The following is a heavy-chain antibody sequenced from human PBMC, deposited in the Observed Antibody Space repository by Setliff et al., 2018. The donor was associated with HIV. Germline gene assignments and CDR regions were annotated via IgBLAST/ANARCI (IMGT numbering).Heavy chain of an antibody. D-gene: IGHD4-17*01. J-gene: IGHJ4*02. CDR3: ARVRDYGGNFFDY. V-gene: IGHV4-38-2*01. Sequence: SETLSLTCAVSGYSVSSGYFWGWIRQPPGKGLEWIGSIFHTGSTYYNPSLKSRVTISVDTSKDQFSLRLTFVTAADTAVYYCARVRDYGGNFFDYWGQGTLVTVSS. CDR1: GYSVSSGYF. CDR2: IFHTGST.